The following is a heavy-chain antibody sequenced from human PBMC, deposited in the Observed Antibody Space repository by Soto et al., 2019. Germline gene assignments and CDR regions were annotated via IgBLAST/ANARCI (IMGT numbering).Heavy chain of an antibody. V-gene: IGHV3-53*01. CDR2: IYSGGST. Sequence: EVQLVESGGGLIQPGESLRLSCAASGFTVSSNYMSWVRQAPGKGLEWVSVIYSGGSTYYADSVKGRFTISRDNSKNTLYLQMNSLTAEDTAVYYCARDGIAVAGEVGWFDPWGQGTLVTVSS. J-gene: IGHJ5*02. CDR1: GFTVSSNY. CDR3: ARDGIAVAGEVGWFDP. D-gene: IGHD6-19*01.